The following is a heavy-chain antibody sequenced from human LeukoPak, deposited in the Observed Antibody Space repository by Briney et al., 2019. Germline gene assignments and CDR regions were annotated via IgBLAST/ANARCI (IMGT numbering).Heavy chain of an antibody. V-gene: IGHV4-34*01. CDR1: GGSFSGYY. D-gene: IGHD2-15*01. Sequence: SETLSLTCAVYGGSFSGYYWSWIRQPPGKGLEWIGEINHSGSTNYNPSLQSRVTISVDTSKNQFSLKLSSVTAADTAVYYCASSPYCSGGSCYRGHLDPWGQGTLVTVSS. CDR2: INHSGST. CDR3: ASSPYCSGGSCYRGHLDP. J-gene: IGHJ5*02.